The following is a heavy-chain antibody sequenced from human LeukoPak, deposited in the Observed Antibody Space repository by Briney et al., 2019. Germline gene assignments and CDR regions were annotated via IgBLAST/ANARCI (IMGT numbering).Heavy chain of an antibody. J-gene: IGHJ4*02. CDR1: GYTFTGYY. D-gene: IGHD1-26*01. CDR3: ARGGISGSYYDRGDY. Sequence: ASVKVSCKASGYTFTGYYMHWVRQAPGQGLECMGWINPNSGGTNYAQNFQGRVTMTRDTSTSIVYMELSSLRSEDTAVYYCARGGISGSYYDRGDYWGQGTLVTVSS. V-gene: IGHV1-2*02. CDR2: INPNSGGT.